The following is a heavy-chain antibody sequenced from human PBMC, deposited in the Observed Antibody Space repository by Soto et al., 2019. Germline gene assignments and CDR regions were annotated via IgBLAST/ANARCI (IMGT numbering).Heavy chain of an antibody. D-gene: IGHD3-3*01. CDR2: IYYSGST. J-gene: IGHJ6*03. CDR3: ARSGVGDYYYMDV. CDR1: GGSISSGGYY. V-gene: IGHV4-31*03. Sequence: SETLSLTCTVSGGSISSGGYYWSWIRQHPGKGLEWIGYIYYSGSTYYNPSLKSRVTISVDTSKNQFSLKLSSVTAADAAVYYCARSGVGDYYYMDVWGKGTTVTVSS.